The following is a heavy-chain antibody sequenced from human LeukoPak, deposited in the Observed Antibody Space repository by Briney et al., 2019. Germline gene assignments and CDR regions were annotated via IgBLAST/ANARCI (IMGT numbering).Heavy chain of an antibody. Sequence: ASVKVSCKASGYTFTSYGISWVRQAPGQGLEWMGWISTYNGNTNYAQKLQGRVTMTTDTSTSTAYMELRSLRSDDTAVYYCARGRSGYPRYYFDYWGQGTLVTVSS. CDR2: ISTYNGNT. CDR3: ARGRSGYPRYYFDY. V-gene: IGHV1-18*01. D-gene: IGHD3-22*01. J-gene: IGHJ4*02. CDR1: GYTFTSYG.